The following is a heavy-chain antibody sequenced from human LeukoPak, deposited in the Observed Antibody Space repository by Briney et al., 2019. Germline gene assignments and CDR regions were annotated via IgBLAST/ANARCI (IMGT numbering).Heavy chain of an antibody. V-gene: IGHV5-51*01. CDR3: ARHNSIAVAGGADY. J-gene: IGHJ4*02. CDR2: IYPGDSDT. Sequence: GESLKISCKGSGYIFTTYWIGWVRQMPGKGLEWMGFIYPGDSDTTYSPSLQGQITISADKSTSTAYLQWSSLKASDTAMYYCARHNSIAVAGGADYWGQGTLVIVSS. CDR1: GYIFTTYW. D-gene: IGHD6-13*01.